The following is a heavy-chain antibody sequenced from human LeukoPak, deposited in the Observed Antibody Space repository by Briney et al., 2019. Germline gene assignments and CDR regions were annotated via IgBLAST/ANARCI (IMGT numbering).Heavy chain of an antibody. CDR2: IYYSGST. CDR3: ARLRVVVVAATRYYYGMDV. CDR1: GGSISSSSYY. V-gene: IGHV4-39*01. J-gene: IGHJ6*02. Sequence: PSETLSLTCTVSGGSISSSSYYWGWIRQPPGKGLEWIGSIYYSGSTYYNPSLKSRVTISVDTSKNQFSPKLSSVTAADTAVYYCARLRVVVVAATRYYYGMDVWGQGTTVTVSS. D-gene: IGHD2-15*01.